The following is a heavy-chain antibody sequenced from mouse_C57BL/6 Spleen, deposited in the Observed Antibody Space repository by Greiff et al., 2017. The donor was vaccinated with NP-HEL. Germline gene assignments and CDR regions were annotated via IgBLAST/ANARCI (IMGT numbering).Heavy chain of an antibody. V-gene: IGHV3-6*01. CDR3: ARVWDYDPDY. J-gene: IGHJ2*01. CDR1: GYSFTSGYY. D-gene: IGHD2-4*01. CDR2: ISYDGSN. Sequence: EVHLVESGPGLVKPSPSLSLSCSVTGYSFTSGYYWNWIRQFPGNRLEWMGYISYDGSNNYNPSLKNRISITRDTTKNQFFLKLNCVTTEDTATYYCARVWDYDPDYWGQGTTLTVSS.